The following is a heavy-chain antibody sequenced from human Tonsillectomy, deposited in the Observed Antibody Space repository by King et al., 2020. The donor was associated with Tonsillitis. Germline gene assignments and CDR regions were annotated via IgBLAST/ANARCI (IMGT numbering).Heavy chain of an antibody. D-gene: IGHD3-10*01. V-gene: IGHV4-34*01. CDR1: GGSFSGYY. Sequence: VQLQQWGAGLLKPSETLSLTCAVYGGSFSGYYWSWIRQPPGKGLVWIGEINHSGSTSYNPSLKSRVTISADTSKNQFSLKLSSVTAADTAVYYCARGLWFGESWGQGTLVTVSS. CDR2: INHSGST. J-gene: IGHJ4*02. CDR3: ARGLWFGES.